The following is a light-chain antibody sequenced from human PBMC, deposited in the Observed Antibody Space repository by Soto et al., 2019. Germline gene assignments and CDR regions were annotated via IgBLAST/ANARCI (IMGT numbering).Light chain of an antibody. CDR2: EAT. CDR1: SSDVGSNNH. Sequence: QSALTQPASVSGSPGQSITISCTGTSSDVGSNNHVSWYQQHPGKAPKLMIYEATQRPSGVSDRFSGAKSGNTASLTISGLQADDDADYYCSSYEGSNTFYVFATGTKVTVL. V-gene: IGLV2-23*01. CDR3: SSYEGSNTFYV. J-gene: IGLJ1*01.